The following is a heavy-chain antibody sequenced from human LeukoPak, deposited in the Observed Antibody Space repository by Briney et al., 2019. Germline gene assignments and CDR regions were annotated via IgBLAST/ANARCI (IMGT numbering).Heavy chain of an antibody. D-gene: IGHD6-25*01. CDR3: ARDTNWQRDY. CDR1: GYTFTSFG. Sequence: ASVKVPCKASGYTFTSFGIAWVRQAPGQGLEWVGWISTSSDQRRYAHMLQDRVTMTTDTSTSTAYMELRSLRSDDAGVYYCARDTNWQRDYWGQGTLVTVSS. V-gene: IGHV1-18*01. CDR2: ISTSSDQR. J-gene: IGHJ4*02.